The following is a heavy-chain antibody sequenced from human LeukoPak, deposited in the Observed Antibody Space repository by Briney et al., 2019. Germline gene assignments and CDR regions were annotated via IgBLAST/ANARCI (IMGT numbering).Heavy chain of an antibody. V-gene: IGHV1-46*01. CDR3: ARDDPPSFPRAPYV. J-gene: IGHJ6*02. Sequence: GESLKISCKGSGYTFTSYYMHWVRQAPGQGLEWMGIINPSGGSTGYAQKFQGRVTMTRDTSTSTVYMELSSLRSEDTAVYYCARDDPPSFPRAPYVWGQGTTVTVSS. CDR2: INPSGGST. CDR1: GYTFTSYY. D-gene: IGHD3-10*01.